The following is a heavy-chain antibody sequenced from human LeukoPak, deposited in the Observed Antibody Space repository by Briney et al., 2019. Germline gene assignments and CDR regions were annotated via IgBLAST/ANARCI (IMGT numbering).Heavy chain of an antibody. CDR1: GYTFTSNY. Sequence: ASVKVSCKAFGYTFTSNYMHWVRQAPGQGPEWMGVISPSGGSTTYAQKFQGRVTLTRNTSISTAYMELSSLRSEDTAVYYCARGGGPMVRGVIYTYYYYYMDVWGKGTTVTISS. CDR2: ISPSGGST. V-gene: IGHV1-46*01. J-gene: IGHJ6*03. D-gene: IGHD3-10*01. CDR3: ARGGGPMVRGVIYTYYYYYMDV.